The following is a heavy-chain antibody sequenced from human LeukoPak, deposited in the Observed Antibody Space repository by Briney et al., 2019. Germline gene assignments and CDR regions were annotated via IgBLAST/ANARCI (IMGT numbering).Heavy chain of an antibody. CDR2: TYDSGSS. J-gene: IGHJ4*02. CDR1: GGSMRNYY. D-gene: IGHD2-2*01. Sequence: SEPLSLTCAVSGGSMRNYYWSWIRHPPGKGLEWIGYTYDSGSSSYNPSLRSLVSISIDTSKNQFSLNLSSVTAADTAVYYCARGWASSWYYFDFWGQGTLVTVSS. V-gene: IGHV4-59*01. CDR3: ARGWASSWYYFDF.